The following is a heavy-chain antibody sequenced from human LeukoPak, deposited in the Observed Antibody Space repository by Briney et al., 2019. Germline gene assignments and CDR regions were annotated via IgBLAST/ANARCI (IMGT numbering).Heavy chain of an antibody. D-gene: IGHD6-6*01. V-gene: IGHV3-23*01. Sequence: GGSLRLSCAASGFTFSSYAMSWVRQAPGKGLEWVSAISGRGDRTYYADSVKGRFTISRDNSKNRLYLQMNSLRAEDTAVYYCAKEQSSSGFFDYWGQGTLVTVSS. CDR3: AKEQSSSGFFDY. CDR1: GFTFSSYA. J-gene: IGHJ4*02. CDR2: ISGRGDRT.